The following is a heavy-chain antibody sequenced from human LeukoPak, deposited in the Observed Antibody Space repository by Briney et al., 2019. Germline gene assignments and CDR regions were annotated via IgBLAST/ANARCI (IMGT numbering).Heavy chain of an antibody. CDR2: IIPILGIA. D-gene: IGHD3-9*01. CDR1: GGTFSSYT. Sequence: SVKVSCKASGGTFSSYTISWVRQAPGQGLEWMGRIIPILGIANYAQKFQGRVTITADKSTSTAYMELSSLRSEDTAVYYCARPGLRYFDWLLLGDDAFDIWGQGTMVNVSS. J-gene: IGHJ3*02. V-gene: IGHV1-69*02. CDR3: ARPGLRYFDWLLLGDDAFDI.